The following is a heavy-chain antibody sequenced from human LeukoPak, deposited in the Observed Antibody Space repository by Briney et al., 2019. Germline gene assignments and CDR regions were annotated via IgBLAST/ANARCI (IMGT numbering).Heavy chain of an antibody. CDR2: TYYRSTWYN. Sequence: SQTLSLTCAISGDSVSSNSVTWNWIRQSPSRGLEWLGRTYYRSTWYNDYAVSVRGRITVNPDTSKNQFSLHLNSVTPEDAAVYYCARRLTQYDCFDPWGQGILVTVSS. J-gene: IGHJ5*02. V-gene: IGHV6-1*01. CDR3: ARRLTQYDCFDP. CDR1: GDSVSSNSVT. D-gene: IGHD2-2*01.